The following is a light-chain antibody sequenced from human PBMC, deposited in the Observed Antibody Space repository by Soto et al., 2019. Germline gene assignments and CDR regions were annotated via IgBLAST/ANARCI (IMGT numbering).Light chain of an antibody. Sequence: ETVLTQSPGTLSLSLGERATLSCRASQSVSSSHLAWYQQKPGQAPRLLIYSASSRATGTPDRFSGSGSGTDFTLNISRLEPEDLVVYHCQQYGSSPRTLGQGTKLQIK. CDR3: QQYGSSPRT. V-gene: IGKV3-20*01. CDR2: SAS. J-gene: IGKJ2*01. CDR1: QSVSSSH.